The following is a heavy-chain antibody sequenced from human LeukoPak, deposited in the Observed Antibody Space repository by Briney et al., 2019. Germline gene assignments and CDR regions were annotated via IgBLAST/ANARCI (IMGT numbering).Heavy chain of an antibody. Sequence: GASVKVSCKASGYTFTSYAMNWVRQAPGQGLEWMGWINTNTGNPTYAQGFTGRFVFSLDTSVSTAYLQISSLKAEDTAVYYCATGGILTGYLSCPDYWGQGTLVTVSS. D-gene: IGHD3-9*01. V-gene: IGHV7-4-1*02. CDR2: INTNTGNP. CDR1: GYTFTSYA. J-gene: IGHJ4*02. CDR3: ATGGILTGYLSCPDY.